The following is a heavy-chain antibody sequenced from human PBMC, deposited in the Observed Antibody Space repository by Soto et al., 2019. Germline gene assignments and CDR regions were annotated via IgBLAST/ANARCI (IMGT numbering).Heavy chain of an antibody. V-gene: IGHV3-48*01. Sequence: GGSLRLSCAASGFTFSSYSMNWVRQAPGKGLEWVSYISSSSSTIYYADSVKGRFTISRDNAKNSLYLQMNSLRVEDTAVYHCVRSSGWTGDFWGQGILVTVSS. D-gene: IGHD3-10*01. J-gene: IGHJ4*02. CDR1: GFTFSSYS. CDR2: ISSSSSTI. CDR3: VRSSGWTGDF.